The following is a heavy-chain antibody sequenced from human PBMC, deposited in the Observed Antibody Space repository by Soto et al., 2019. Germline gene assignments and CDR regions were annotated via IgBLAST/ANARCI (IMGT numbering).Heavy chain of an antibody. Sequence: QITLKESGPTLVKPTQTLTLTCTFSGFSVSTSGVGVAWIRQSPGKALEWLALIYWDNDKRYSPILQSRVTITKDPSRSPGVLTLTNMDPVDTATYYCAHTGGRGAGMDVWGQGTTVTVSS. CDR3: AHTGGRGAGMDV. V-gene: IGHV2-5*02. CDR1: GFSVSTSGVG. CDR2: IYWDNDK. J-gene: IGHJ6*02. D-gene: IGHD2-15*01.